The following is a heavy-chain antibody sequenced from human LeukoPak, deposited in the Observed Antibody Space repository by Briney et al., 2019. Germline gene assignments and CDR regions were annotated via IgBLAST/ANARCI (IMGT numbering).Heavy chain of an antibody. J-gene: IGHJ4*02. Sequence: GGSLRLSCAASGFSFSSYWMNWVRQAPGKGLVWVAHINTDGRTTTYADSVKGRFTVARDNAKNALYLEMNRLRAEDTAVYYCARDNTYMFDYWGQGTQVTVSS. V-gene: IGHV3-74*01. CDR1: GFSFSSYW. CDR3: ARDNTYMFDY. CDR2: INTDGRTT. D-gene: IGHD2-2*02.